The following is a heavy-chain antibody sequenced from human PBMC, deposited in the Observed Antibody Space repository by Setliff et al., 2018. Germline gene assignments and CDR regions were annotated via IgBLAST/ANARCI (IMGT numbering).Heavy chain of an antibody. CDR2: INAGNGNT. D-gene: IGHD5-18*01. Sequence: ASVKVSCKASGYTFTSYAMHWVRQAPGQRLEWMGWINAGNGNTKYSQKFQGRVTITRDTSASTAYMELSSLRSEDTAVYYRARDSYTAMVADAFDTWGQGTMVTVSS. V-gene: IGHV1-3*01. J-gene: IGHJ3*02. CDR3: ARDSYTAMVADAFDT. CDR1: GYTFTSYA.